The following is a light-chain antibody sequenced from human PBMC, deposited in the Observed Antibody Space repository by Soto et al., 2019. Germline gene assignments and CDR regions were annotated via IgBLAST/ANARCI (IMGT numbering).Light chain of an antibody. CDR1: QSVTNNY. J-gene: IGKJ5*01. Sequence: ELVLTQSPGTLSLSPGEGATLSCRASQSVTNNYLAWYQQKPGQSPRLVIDGASHRATGIPDRFSGSGSGTDFSLAISRLEPEDSAVYYCQQYGNSPITFCQGTRLEIK. CDR2: GAS. CDR3: QQYGNSPIT. V-gene: IGKV3-20*01.